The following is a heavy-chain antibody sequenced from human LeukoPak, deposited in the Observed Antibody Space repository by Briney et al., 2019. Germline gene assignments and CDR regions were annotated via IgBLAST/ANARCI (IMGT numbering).Heavy chain of an antibody. CDR1: GYRFTSYW. CDR3: ARHSVIAAAGIGHVHNWFDP. D-gene: IGHD6-13*01. CDR2: IYPGDSDT. J-gene: IGHJ5*02. V-gene: IGHV5-51*01. Sequence: KVGESLKISCKGSGYRFTSYWIGWVRQMPGKGLEWMGIIYPGDSDTRYSPSFQGQVTISADKSISTAYLQWSSLKASDTAMYYCARHSVIAAAGIGHVHNWFDPWGQGTLVTVSS.